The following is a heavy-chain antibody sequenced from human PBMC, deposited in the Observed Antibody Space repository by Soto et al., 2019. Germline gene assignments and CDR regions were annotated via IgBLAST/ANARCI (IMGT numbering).Heavy chain of an antibody. D-gene: IGHD2-15*01. J-gene: IGHJ1*01. CDR3: AREGRGLVVAAESIGWGCVQH. CDR1: GGSVSSGSYY. V-gene: IGHV4-61*01. CDR2: TYYSGST. Sequence: PSETLSLTCTVSGGSVSSGSYYWSWIRQPPGKGLEWIGYTYYSGSTNYNPSLKSRVTISVDTSKNQFSLKFTSVTAADTAVYYCAREGRGLVVAAESIGWGCVQHGGQGTPGNVSS.